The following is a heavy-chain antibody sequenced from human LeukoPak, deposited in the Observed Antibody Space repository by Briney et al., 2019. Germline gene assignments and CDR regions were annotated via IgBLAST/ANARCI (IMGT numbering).Heavy chain of an antibody. CDR1: GFTFSSYG. CDR2: IWYDGSNK. D-gene: IGHD3-22*01. CDR3: ARGYYDSSGYYFYSYMDY. V-gene: IGHV3-33*01. J-gene: IGHJ4*02. Sequence: RGSLRLSCAASGFTFSSYGMHWVRQAPGKGLEWVAVIWYDGSNKYYADSVKGRFTISRDNSKNTLYLQMNSLRAEDTAVYYCARGYYDSSGYYFYSYMDYWGQGTLVTVSS.